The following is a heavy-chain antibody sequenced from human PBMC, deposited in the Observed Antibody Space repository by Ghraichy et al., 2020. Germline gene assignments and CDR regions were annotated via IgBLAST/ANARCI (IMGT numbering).Heavy chain of an antibody. J-gene: IGHJ4*02. CDR2: ISVSGDRV. V-gene: IGHV3-23*01. Sequence: GESLNISCAASGFTFSNSAMSWVRQAPGTGLEWVSAISVSGDRVYYADSVKGRFTISRDNSKSTLFMQMNSLRAEDTAVYYCAKYSYGSGSYYNQFEHWGQGTLVTVSS. D-gene: IGHD3-10*01. CDR1: GFTFSNSA. CDR3: AKYSYGSGSYYNQFEH.